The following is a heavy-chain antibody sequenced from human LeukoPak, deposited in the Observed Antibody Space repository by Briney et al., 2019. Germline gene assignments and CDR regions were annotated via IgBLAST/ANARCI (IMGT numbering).Heavy chain of an antibody. D-gene: IGHD2-2*01. CDR3: ARDPSIYCSSTSCYSY. Sequence: SETLSLTCTVSGGSMNNYYWSWIRQPPGKGLEWIGYRHYSGTTDYNPSLRSRVTISIDTSKNQFSLKLSSVTAADTAVYYCARDPSIYCSSTSCYSYWGQGTLVTVSS. CDR2: RHYSGTT. J-gene: IGHJ4*02. CDR1: GGSMNNYY. V-gene: IGHV4-59*12.